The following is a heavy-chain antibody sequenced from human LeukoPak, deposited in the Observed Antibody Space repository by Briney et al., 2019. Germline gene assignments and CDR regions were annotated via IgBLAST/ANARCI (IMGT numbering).Heavy chain of an antibody. V-gene: IGHV3-11*01. Sequence: GGSLRLSCAASGFTFSDYYMSWIRQAPGKGLEWVSYISRGGNTIYYADSVKGRFTISRNNAKNSLYLQMNSLRAEDTAVYYCAGYRNSNAFDIWGQGTMVTVSS. CDR2: ISRGGNTI. CDR1: GFTFSDYY. CDR3: AGYRNSNAFDI. J-gene: IGHJ3*02. D-gene: IGHD5-18*01.